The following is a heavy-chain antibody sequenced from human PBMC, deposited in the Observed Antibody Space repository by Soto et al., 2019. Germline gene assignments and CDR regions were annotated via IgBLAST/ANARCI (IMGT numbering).Heavy chain of an antibody. CDR3: ASRLELRVGSYGMDV. D-gene: IGHD1-7*01. CDR2: IIPIFGTA. CDR1: GFTFSSYA. Sequence: VQLVESGGGLVKPGGSLRLSCAASGFTFSSYAISWVRQAPGQGLEWMGGIIPIFGTANYAQKFQGRVTITADKSTSTAYMELSSLRSEDTAVYYCASRLELRVGSYGMDVWGQGTTVTVSS. J-gene: IGHJ6*02. V-gene: IGHV1-69*06.